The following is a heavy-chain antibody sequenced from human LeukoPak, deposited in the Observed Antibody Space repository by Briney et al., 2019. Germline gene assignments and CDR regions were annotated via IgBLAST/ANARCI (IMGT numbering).Heavy chain of an antibody. Sequence: GSLRLSCAASGFTVSSNYMSWVRQAPGKGLVWVSRINSDGSSTSYADSVKGRFTISRDNAKNTLYLQMNSLRAEDTAVYYCARHHSTVVDYWGQGTLVTVSS. V-gene: IGHV3-74*01. CDR3: ARHHSTVVDY. CDR1: GFTVSSNY. J-gene: IGHJ4*02. D-gene: IGHD4-23*01. CDR2: INSDGSST.